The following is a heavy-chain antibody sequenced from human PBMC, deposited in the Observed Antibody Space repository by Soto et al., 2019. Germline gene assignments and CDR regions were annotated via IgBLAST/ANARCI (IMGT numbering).Heavy chain of an antibody. Sequence: ASVKVSCKASGYTFTSYGINWVRQAPGQGLEWMGWISAYNGNTNYAQKLQGRVTMTTDTSTSTAYMELRSLRSDDTAVYYCAREEGVANWGYRGAFDIWGQGTMVTVSS. CDR1: GYTFTSYG. CDR2: ISAYNGNT. V-gene: IGHV1-18*01. J-gene: IGHJ3*02. CDR3: AREEGVANWGYRGAFDI. D-gene: IGHD7-27*01.